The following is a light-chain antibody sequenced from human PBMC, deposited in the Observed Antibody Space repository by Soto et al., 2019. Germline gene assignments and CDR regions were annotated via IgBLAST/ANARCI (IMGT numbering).Light chain of an antibody. Sequence: QSALTQPPSASGSPGQSVTISCTGTSSDVGGYNYVSWYQQHPGKAPKLMIYEVSQRPSGVPDCFSGSKSGNTASLTVSGLQAEDEADYYCSSYTTTGTQVFGTGTKVTVL. CDR3: SSYTTTGTQV. J-gene: IGLJ1*01. CDR2: EVS. CDR1: SSDVGGYNY. V-gene: IGLV2-8*01.